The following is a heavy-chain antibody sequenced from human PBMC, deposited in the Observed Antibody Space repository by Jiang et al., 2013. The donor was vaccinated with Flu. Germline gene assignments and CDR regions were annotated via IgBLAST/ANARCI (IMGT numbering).Heavy chain of an antibody. CDR3: AKIKYDFWSGRSFHYMDV. CDR2: SGNGDST. Sequence: SGNGDSTYYADSVKGRLTISRDNSKNTLYLQVNSLRAEDTALYYCAKIKYDFWSGRSFHYMDVWGRGTAVSVSS. V-gene: IGHV3-23*01. J-gene: IGHJ6*03. D-gene: IGHD3-3*01.